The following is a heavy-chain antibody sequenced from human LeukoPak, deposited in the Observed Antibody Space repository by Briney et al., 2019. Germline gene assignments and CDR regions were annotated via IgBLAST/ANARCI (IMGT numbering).Heavy chain of an antibody. Sequence: SETLSLTCAVYGGSFSGYYWSWIRQPPGKGLEWIGEINHSGSTNYNPSLKSRVTISVDTSKNQFSLKLSSVTAADTAVYYCARGLGYCSSTSCYTPYYVDVWGKGTTVTVSS. CDR1: GGSFSGYY. V-gene: IGHV4-34*01. CDR3: ARGLGYCSSTSCYTPYYVDV. D-gene: IGHD2-2*02. CDR2: INHSGST. J-gene: IGHJ6*03.